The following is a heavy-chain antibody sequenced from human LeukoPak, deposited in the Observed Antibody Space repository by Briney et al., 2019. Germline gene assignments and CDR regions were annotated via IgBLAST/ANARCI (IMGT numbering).Heavy chain of an antibody. D-gene: IGHD6-13*01. J-gene: IGHJ4*02. V-gene: IGHV3-23*01. CDR1: GFTFSSYA. CDR2: ISGRGGST. CDR3: AKVWGSSWSQVDY. Sequence: GGSLRLSCAASGFTFSSYAMSWVRQAPGKGLEWVSAISGRGGSTYYADSVEGRFTISRDNSKNTLYLQMNSLRAEDTAVYYCAKVWGSSWSQVDYWGQGTLVTVSS.